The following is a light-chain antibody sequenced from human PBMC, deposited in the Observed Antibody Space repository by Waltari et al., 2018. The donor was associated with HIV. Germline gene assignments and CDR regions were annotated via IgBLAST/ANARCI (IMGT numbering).Light chain of an antibody. CDR3: CSYAGSSSWV. Sequence: QSALTQPAPVSGSPGQSIPISCTGTSSDVGSYNLVSWYQPHPGKAPKLMIYEVSKRPSGVSNRFSGSKSGNTASLTISGLQAEDEADYYCCSYAGSSSWVFGGGTKLTVL. J-gene: IGLJ3*02. V-gene: IGLV2-23*02. CDR2: EVS. CDR1: SSDVGSYNL.